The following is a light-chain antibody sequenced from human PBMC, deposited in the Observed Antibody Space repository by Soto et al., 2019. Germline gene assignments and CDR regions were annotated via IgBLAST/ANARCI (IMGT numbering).Light chain of an antibody. CDR2: GAS. CDR1: QSVNSY. J-gene: IGKJ2*03. CDR3: QHYNNWPPYS. Sequence: EILMTQSPATLSMSPGERATLSCRASQSVNSYLAWYQQKPGQAPRLLIYGASTRATGVPARFSGSGSGTDFTLNISSLQSEDFAVYYCQHYNNWPPYSFGQGTKVEIK. V-gene: IGKV3-15*01.